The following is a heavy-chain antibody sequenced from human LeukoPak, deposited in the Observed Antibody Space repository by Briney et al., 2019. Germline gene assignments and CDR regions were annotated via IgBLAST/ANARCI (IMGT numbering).Heavy chain of an antibody. D-gene: IGHD5-18*01. V-gene: IGHV4-38-2*01. CDR2: IYYSGST. J-gene: IGHJ4*02. CDR3: ARSPDTAMIDY. Sequence: SETLSLTCAVSGYSISSGHYWGWIRQPPGKGLEWIGSIYYSGSTYYNPSLKSRVTLSVDMSKNQFSLKLSSMTAADTAVYYCARSPDTAMIDYWGQGTLVTVSS. CDR1: GYSISSGHY.